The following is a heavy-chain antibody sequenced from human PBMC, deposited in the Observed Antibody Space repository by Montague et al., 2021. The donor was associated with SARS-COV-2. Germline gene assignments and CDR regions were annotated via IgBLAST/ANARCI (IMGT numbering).Heavy chain of an antibody. J-gene: IGHJ6*02. D-gene: IGHD3-10*01. V-gene: IGHV4-4*07. CDR1: GGSISNYY. CDR2: MYASGNT. Sequence: SETLSLTCTVSGGSISNYYWCWIRQPAGKGLEWIGRMYASGNTNYNPSLNSRVTMSVDTSKNQFSPKLSSVTAADTAIYYCARDRPGSYYYDSGTYTWWGYGMDVWGQGTTVTVSS. CDR3: ARDRPGSYYYDSGTYTWWGYGMDV.